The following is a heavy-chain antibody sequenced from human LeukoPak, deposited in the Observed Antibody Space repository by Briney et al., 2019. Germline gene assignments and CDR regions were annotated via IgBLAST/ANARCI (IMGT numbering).Heavy chain of an antibody. CDR2: INPSGGST. CDR1: GYTFTSYY. V-gene: IGHV1-46*01. CDR3: ARVAGSPRYDSSGYLRL. Sequence: ASVKVSCKASGYTFTSYYMHWVRQAPGQGLEWMGIINPSGGSTSYAQKFQGRVTMTRDTSTSTVYMELSSLRSDDTAVYYCARVAGSPRYDSSGYLRLWGQGTLVTVSS. J-gene: IGHJ4*02. D-gene: IGHD3-22*01.